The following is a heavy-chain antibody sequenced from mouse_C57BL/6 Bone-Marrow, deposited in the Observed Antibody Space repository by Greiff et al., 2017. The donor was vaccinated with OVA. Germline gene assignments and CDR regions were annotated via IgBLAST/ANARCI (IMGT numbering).Heavy chain of an antibody. D-gene: IGHD3-2*02. J-gene: IGHJ3*01. Sequence: QVQLQQSGAELARPGASVKLSCKASGFTFTSYGISWVKQRTGQGLEWIGEIYPRSGNTYYNEKVKGKATLTADKASSTAYMELRSLTSEDSAVEFCARRRLWFADWGQGTLVTGAA. CDR1: GFTFTSYG. V-gene: IGHV1-81*01. CDR2: IYPRSGNT. CDR3: ARRRLWFAD.